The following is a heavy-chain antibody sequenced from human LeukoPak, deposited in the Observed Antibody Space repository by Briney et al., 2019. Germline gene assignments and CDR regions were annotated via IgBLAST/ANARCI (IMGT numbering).Heavy chain of an antibody. Sequence: GGSLRLSCAASGFTFRTYIMAWVRQAPAEGLDWVSAISGTGISTYYTDSVKGRFTISRDNAKNTLYLQMDSLRADDTAVYFCAKASRTMAYIYYFDYWGQGTLVTVSS. V-gene: IGHV3-23*01. CDR1: GFTFRTYI. D-gene: IGHD4/OR15-4a*01. J-gene: IGHJ4*02. CDR2: ISGTGIST. CDR3: AKASRTMAYIYYFDY.